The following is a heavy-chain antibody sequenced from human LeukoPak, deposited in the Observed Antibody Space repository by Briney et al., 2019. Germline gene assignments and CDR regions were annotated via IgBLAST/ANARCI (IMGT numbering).Heavy chain of an antibody. CDR1: GFTFSSYW. Sequence: PGGSLRLSCAASGFTFSSYWMSWVRQAPGKGLEWVANIKQDGSEKYYVDSVKGRFTISRDNAKNSLYLQMNSLRAEDTAVYYCARDKGTTYYYYMDVWGKGTTVTVSS. V-gene: IGHV3-7*01. CDR3: ARDKGTTYYYYMDV. D-gene: IGHD1-1*01. J-gene: IGHJ6*03. CDR2: IKQDGSEK.